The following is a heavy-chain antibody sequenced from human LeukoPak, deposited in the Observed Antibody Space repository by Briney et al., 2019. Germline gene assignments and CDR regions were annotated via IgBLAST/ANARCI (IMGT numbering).Heavy chain of an antibody. V-gene: IGHV3-30*03. Sequence: QSGGSLRLSCAASGFTFSSYGMHWVRQAPGKGLEWVAVISYDGSNKYYADSVKGRFTISRDNAKNTLYLQMNSLTSEDTAVYFCARAADTSGYYPAYWGQGTLVTVSS. CDR1: GFTFSSYG. CDR3: ARAADTSGYYPAY. J-gene: IGHJ4*02. CDR2: ISYDGSNK. D-gene: IGHD3-22*01.